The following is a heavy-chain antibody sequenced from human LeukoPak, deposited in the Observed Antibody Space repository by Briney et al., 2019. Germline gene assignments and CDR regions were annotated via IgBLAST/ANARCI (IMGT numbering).Heavy chain of an antibody. CDR1: GGSISSHY. Sequence: SETLSLTCTVSGGSISSHYWSWIRQPPGKGLEWIGYTYYSESTNYNPSLKSRVTISADTSKNQFSLNLSSVTAADTAVYYCARGQPGYYYYMDVWGKGTTVTVSS. V-gene: IGHV4-59*11. D-gene: IGHD2-2*01. CDR2: TYYSEST. J-gene: IGHJ6*03. CDR3: ARGQPGYYYYMDV.